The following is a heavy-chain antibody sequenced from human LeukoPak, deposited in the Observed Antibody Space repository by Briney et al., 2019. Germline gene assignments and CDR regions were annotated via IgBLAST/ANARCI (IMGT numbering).Heavy chain of an antibody. CDR2: IYYSGST. J-gene: IGHJ5*02. V-gene: IGHV4-31*03. CDR1: GGSISSGGYY. Sequence: PSQTLSLTCTVSGGSISSGGYYWSWIRQHPGKGLEWIGYIYYSGSTYYNPSLKSRVTISVDTSKNQFSLKLSSVTAADTAVYYCARVFTYIWNHPDWFDPWGQGTLVTVSS. CDR3: ARVFTYIWNHPDWFDP. D-gene: IGHD1-20*01.